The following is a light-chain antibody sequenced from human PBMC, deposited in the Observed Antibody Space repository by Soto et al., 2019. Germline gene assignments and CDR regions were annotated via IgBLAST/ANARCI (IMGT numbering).Light chain of an antibody. Sequence: DIQVTQSPSSLSASVGDRVTITCRASQSISSYLNWYQQKPGKAPKLLIYAASSLQSGVPSRFSGSGSGTEFTLTISSLQPDDFATYYCQQYNSYWTFGQGTKVDIK. V-gene: IGKV1-39*01. CDR2: AAS. CDR3: QQYNSYWT. J-gene: IGKJ1*01. CDR1: QSISSY.